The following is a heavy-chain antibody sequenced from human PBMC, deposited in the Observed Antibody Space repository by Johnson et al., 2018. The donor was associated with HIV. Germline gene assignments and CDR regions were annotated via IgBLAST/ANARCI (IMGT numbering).Heavy chain of an antibody. CDR1: GLSFSGYG. D-gene: IGHD6-6*01. Sequence: QVQLVESGGGVVQPGRSVRLSCAASGLSFSGYGMHWVRQAPGKGLAWVAVISFDGSNKYYADSVKGRFTISRDNSKNTLYLQMNSLRAEDTAVSYCAKDLSIAARPAAFDIWGQGTMVTVSS. CDR2: ISFDGSNK. V-gene: IGHV3-30*18. J-gene: IGHJ3*02. CDR3: AKDLSIAARPAAFDI.